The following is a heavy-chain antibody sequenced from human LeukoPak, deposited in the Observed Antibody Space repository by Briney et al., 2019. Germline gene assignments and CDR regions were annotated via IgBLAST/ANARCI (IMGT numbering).Heavy chain of an antibody. CDR2: ISGSGGST. CDR1: GFTFSSYA. J-gene: IGHJ6*04. D-gene: IGHD3-10*02. Sequence: PGGSLRLSCAASGFTFSSYAMSWVRQAPGKGLEWVSLISGSGGSTYYADFVKGRFTISRDNAKNSLCLQMNSLRAEDTAVYYCAELGITMIGGVWGKGTTVTISS. V-gene: IGHV3-23*01. CDR3: AELGITMIGGV.